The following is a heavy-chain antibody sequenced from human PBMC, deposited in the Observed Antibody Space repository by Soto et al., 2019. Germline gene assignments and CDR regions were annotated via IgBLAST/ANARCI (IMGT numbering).Heavy chain of an antibody. J-gene: IGHJ6*02. CDR1: EFTFSPYP. Sequence: QEQLVESGGGVVQPGRPLRLSCAASEFTFSPYPMHWVRQAPGKGLEWVAVISFDGATKYNADSVKGRFAISRDNSMNTLYLQMNSLRTEDTAVYYCAKDQSASSNSYHAMDVWGPGTTVTVSS. CDR2: ISFDGATK. V-gene: IGHV3-30*09. CDR3: AKDQSASSNSYHAMDV. D-gene: IGHD6-6*01.